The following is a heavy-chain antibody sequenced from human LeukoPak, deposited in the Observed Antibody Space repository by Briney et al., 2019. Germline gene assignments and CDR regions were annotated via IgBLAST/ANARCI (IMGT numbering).Heavy chain of an antibody. CDR3: ARETGDYYYSMDV. V-gene: IGHV1-2*04. CDR1: GYTFTTYG. J-gene: IGHJ6*02. D-gene: IGHD1-1*01. Sequence: ASVRVSCKASGYTFTTYGIAWVRQAPGQGLEWMGWINPNSGGTNYAQKFQGWVTMTRDTSISTAYMELSRLRSDDTAVYYCARETGDYYYSMDVWGQGTTVTVSS. CDR2: INPNSGGT.